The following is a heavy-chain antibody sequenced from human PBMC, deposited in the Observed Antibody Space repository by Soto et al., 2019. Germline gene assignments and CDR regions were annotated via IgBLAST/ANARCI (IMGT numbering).Heavy chain of an antibody. CDR2: IHHTGST. V-gene: IGHV4-39*01. D-gene: IGHD5-12*01. Sequence: TLSLTCSVSGRSISEINSYWGWIRQTPGEGLEWIGTIHHTGSTYYNPSLKSRVIISLDTSKNQFSLKLSSVTAADTALYYCARPEGGYGSGYSWFDPWGQGTRVTVSS. CDR1: GRSISEINSY. J-gene: IGHJ5*02. CDR3: ARPEGGYGSGYSWFDP.